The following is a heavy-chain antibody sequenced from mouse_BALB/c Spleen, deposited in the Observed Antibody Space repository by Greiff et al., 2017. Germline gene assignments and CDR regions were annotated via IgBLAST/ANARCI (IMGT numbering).Heavy chain of an antibody. Sequence: EVQLQQSGPELVKPGASVKISCKASGYTFTDYNMHWVKQSHGKSLEWIGYIYPYNGGTGYNQKFKSKATLTVDNSSSTAYMELRSLTSEDSAVYYCAIIITGGAYWGQGTLVTVSA. J-gene: IGHJ3*01. CDR2: IYPYNGGT. CDR1: GYTFTDYN. V-gene: IGHV1S29*02. D-gene: IGHD1-2*01. CDR3: AIIITGGAY.